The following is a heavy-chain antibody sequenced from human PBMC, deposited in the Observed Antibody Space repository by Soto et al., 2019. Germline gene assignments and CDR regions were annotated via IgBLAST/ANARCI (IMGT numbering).Heavy chain of an antibody. CDR1: GGSISSGGYS. V-gene: IGHV4-30-2*01. CDR2: IYHGGST. Sequence: QLQLQESGSGLVKPSQTLSLTCAVSGGSISSGGYSWGWIRQPPGKGLEWIGYIYHGGSTYYNPSHKSLVTISVDRSKNQFSLKLRSVTAADTAVYYCARGPPIFYWGQGTLFTVSS. J-gene: IGHJ4*02. D-gene: IGHD3-9*01. CDR3: ARGPPIFY.